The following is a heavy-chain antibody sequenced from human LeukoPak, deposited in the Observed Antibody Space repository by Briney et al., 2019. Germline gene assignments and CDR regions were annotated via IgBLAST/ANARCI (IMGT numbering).Heavy chain of an antibody. J-gene: IGHJ4*02. V-gene: IGHV3-NL1*01. D-gene: IGHD3-10*01. CDR3: ARVGFSGHYFDY. Sequence: GGSLRLSCAVSGFTLSGYGMHWVRQAPGKGLEWVSAISGGGGSTYYADSVKGRFTISRDNSKNTLYLQMNSLRAEDTAVYYCARVGFSGHYFDYWGQGTLVTVSS. CDR2: ISGGGGST. CDR1: GFTLSGYG.